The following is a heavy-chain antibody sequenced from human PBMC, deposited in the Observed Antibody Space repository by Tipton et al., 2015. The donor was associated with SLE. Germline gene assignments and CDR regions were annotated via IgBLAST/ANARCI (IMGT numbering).Heavy chain of an antibody. V-gene: IGHV4-59*06. CDR2: IYHSGSA. CDR1: GGSISSYY. Sequence: TLSLTCTVSGGSISSYYWSWIRQPPGKGLEWIGHIYHSGSASYNPSLKSRLTISIDTSRNQFFLNLRSVTAADSAVYFCARVWLNNAFDIWGQGTRVTVSS. CDR3: ARVWLNNAFDI. D-gene: IGHD3-16*01. J-gene: IGHJ3*02.